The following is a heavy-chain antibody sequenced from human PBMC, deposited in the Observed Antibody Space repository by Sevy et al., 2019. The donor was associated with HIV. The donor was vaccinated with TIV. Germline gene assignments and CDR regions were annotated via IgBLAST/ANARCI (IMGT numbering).Heavy chain of an antibody. D-gene: IGHD6-19*01. CDR1: GGSFSGYY. Sequence: SETLSLTCAVYGGSFSGYYWSWIRQPPGKGLEWIGEINHSGSTNYNPSLKSRVTISVDTSKNQFSLKLSSVTAAETAVYYCARGHRSGWYSGGAFDIWGQGTMVTVSS. CDR2: INHSGST. CDR3: ARGHRSGWYSGGAFDI. J-gene: IGHJ3*02. V-gene: IGHV4-34*01.